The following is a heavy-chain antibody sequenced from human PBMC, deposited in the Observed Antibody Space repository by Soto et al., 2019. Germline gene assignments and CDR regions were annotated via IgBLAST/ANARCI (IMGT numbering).Heavy chain of an antibody. CDR3: ARVAESSGWTDLDY. V-gene: IGHV1-18*01. J-gene: IGHJ4*02. CDR1: GGTFSSYA. D-gene: IGHD6-19*01. CDR2: ISAYNGNT. Sequence: VASVKVSCKASGGTFSSYAISWVRQAPGQGLEWMGWISAYNGNTNYAQKLQGRVTMTTDTSTSTAYMELRSLRSDDTAVYYCARVAESSGWTDLDYWGQGTLVTVSS.